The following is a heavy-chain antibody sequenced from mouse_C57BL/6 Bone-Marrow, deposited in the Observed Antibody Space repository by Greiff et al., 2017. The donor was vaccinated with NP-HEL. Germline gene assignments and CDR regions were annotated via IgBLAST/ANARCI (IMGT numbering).Heavy chain of an antibody. Sequence: VKLQEPGAELVKPGASVKLSCKASGYTFTSYWMHWVKQRPGQGLEWIGMIHPNSGSTNYNEKFKSKATLTVDKSSSTAYMQLSSLTSEDSAVYYCATTVERGYFDVWGTGTTVTVSS. J-gene: IGHJ1*03. CDR2: IHPNSGST. CDR1: GYTFTSYW. D-gene: IGHD1-1*01. CDR3: ATTVERGYFDV. V-gene: IGHV1-64*01.